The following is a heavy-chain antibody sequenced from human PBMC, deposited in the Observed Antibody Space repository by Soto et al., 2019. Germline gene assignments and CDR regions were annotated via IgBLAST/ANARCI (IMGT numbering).Heavy chain of an antibody. J-gene: IGHJ6*02. Sequence: ASVKVSCKASGDTFTTYDINWVRQATGHGLEWMGWINPNSGNIGYAQRFQGRVTMTRNTSISTAYMELSSLRSEDTAVYYCARVRYSRRNYYYYYYGMDVWGQGTTVTVSS. CDR1: GDTFTTYD. CDR2: INPNSGNI. D-gene: IGHD2-15*01. V-gene: IGHV1-8*01. CDR3: ARVRYSRRNYYYYYYGMDV.